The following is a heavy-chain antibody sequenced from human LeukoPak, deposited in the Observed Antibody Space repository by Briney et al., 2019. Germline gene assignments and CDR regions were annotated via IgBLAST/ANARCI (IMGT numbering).Heavy chain of an antibody. CDR2: LYYSGST. V-gene: IGHV4-59*01. Sequence: SETLSLTCTVSGGSISTYYWSWIRQPPGKGLEWIGDLYYSGSTNYNPSLKSRVTISVDTSKNQFSLRLNSVTAADTAVYYCARGVSSSWYPIDYWGQGTLVTVSS. D-gene: IGHD6-13*01. CDR1: GGSISTYY. J-gene: IGHJ4*02. CDR3: ARGVSSSWYPIDY.